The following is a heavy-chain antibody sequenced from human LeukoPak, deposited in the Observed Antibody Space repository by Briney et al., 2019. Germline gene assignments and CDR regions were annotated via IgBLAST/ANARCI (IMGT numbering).Heavy chain of an antibody. CDR1: GYTFINHY. CDR2: INPSGGST. D-gene: IGHD3-9*01. J-gene: IGHJ4*02. CDR3: GRDSLYYDFLTNYYREYFDY. Sequence: ASVKVSCKASGYTFINHYIHWVRQAPGQGLEWMGIINPSGGSTNCAQKFQGRVTMTRDTSTSTVYMELSSLTSEDTAVYYCGRDSLYYDFLTNYYREYFDYWGQGTLVTVSS. V-gene: IGHV1-46*01.